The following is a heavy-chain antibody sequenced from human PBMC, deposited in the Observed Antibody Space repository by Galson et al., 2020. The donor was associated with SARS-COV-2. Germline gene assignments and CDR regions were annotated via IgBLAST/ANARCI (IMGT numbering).Heavy chain of an antibody. CDR2: ISSSGSTI. CDR1: GFTFSDYY. V-gene: IGHV3-11*01. J-gene: IGHJ6*02. Sequence: NSGGSLRLSCAASGFTFSDYYMSWIRQAPGKGLEWVSYISSSGSTIYYADSVKGRFTISRDNAKNSLYLQMNSLRAEDTAVYYCARVLNVLLWFGELLGGMDVWGQGTTVTVSS. D-gene: IGHD3-10*01. CDR3: ARVLNVLLWFGELLGGMDV.